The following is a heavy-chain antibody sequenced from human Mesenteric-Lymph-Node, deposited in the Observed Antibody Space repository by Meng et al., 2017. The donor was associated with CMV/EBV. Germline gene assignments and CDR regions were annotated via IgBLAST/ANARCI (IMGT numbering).Heavy chain of an antibody. Sequence: GGSLRLSCAASGFTFSTYDMHWVRQAPGKGLEWVSFIQYDGSKKYYADSVKGRFTISRDNSKNTLYLQMNSLRAEDTAVYYCAPNSYDTSGPDYWGQGTLVTVSS. V-gene: IGHV3-30*02. CDR1: GFTFSTYD. D-gene: IGHD3-22*01. J-gene: IGHJ4*02. CDR2: IQYDGSKK. CDR3: APNSYDTSGPDY.